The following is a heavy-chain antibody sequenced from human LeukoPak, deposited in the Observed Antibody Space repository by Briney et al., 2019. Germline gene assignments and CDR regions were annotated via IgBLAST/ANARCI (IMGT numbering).Heavy chain of an antibody. J-gene: IGHJ6*03. V-gene: IGHV4-34*01. Sequence: SETLSLTCAVYGGSFSGYYWSWIRQPPGKGLEWIGEINHSGSTNYSPSLKSRVTISVDTSKNQFSLKLSSVTAADTAVYYCARDPGNYYDSSGYYYYYYMDVWGKGTTVTVSS. CDR1: GGSFSGYY. CDR3: ARDPGNYYDSSGYYYYYYMDV. CDR2: INHSGST. D-gene: IGHD3-22*01.